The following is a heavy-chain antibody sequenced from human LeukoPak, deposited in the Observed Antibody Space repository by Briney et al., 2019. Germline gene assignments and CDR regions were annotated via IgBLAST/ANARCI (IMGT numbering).Heavy chain of an antibody. Sequence: ASVKVSYKASGYTFTSYGISWVRQAPGQGLEWMGWISAYNGNTNYAQELQGRVTMTTDTSTSTAYMELRSLRSDDTAVYYCARAGSSTHAFDIWGQGTMVTVSS. CDR2: ISAYNGNT. V-gene: IGHV1-18*01. CDR3: ARAGSSTHAFDI. J-gene: IGHJ3*02. CDR1: GYTFTSYG.